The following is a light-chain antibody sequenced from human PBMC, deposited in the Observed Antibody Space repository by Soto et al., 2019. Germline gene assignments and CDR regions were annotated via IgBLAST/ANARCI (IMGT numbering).Light chain of an antibody. Sequence: EIVLMQSPATLSLSSGERATLSCSASQTFSNSFLSWFQQIHGHAPRILDAGASVRATRITDRCSGSGSETDFTITSIELEAEEFSVYQRRQYGSSPATFGQGTKVEI. CDR3: RQYGSSPAT. V-gene: IGKV3-20*01. J-gene: IGKJ1*01. CDR1: QTFSNSF. CDR2: GAS.